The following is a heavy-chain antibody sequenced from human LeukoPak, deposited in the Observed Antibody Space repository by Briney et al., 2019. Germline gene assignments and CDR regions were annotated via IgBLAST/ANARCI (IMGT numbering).Heavy chain of an antibody. V-gene: IGHV1-2*02. CDR1: GYTFTGYY. CDR2: INPNSGGT. Sequence: ASVKVSCKASGYTFTGYYMHWVRQAPGQGLEWMGWINPNSGGTNYAQKFQGRVTMTRDTSISTAYMELSRLRSDDTAVYYCAITARITIFGVVTAPLDYWGQETLVTVSS. D-gene: IGHD3-3*01. J-gene: IGHJ4*02. CDR3: AITARITIFGVVTAPLDY.